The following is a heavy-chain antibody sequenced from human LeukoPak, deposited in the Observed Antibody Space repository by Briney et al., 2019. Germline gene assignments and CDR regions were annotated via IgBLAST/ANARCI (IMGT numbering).Heavy chain of an antibody. J-gene: IGHJ4*02. CDR1: GFTFNSYG. V-gene: IGHV3-33*01. D-gene: IGHD5-18*01. Sequence: PGGSLRLSCAASGFTFNSYGMHWVRQAPGKGLEWAALIWYDGSNKYYADAVRGRFTISRDSSKNTLYLQMNSLRVEDTAVYYCARIRDSYGTIDYWGQGTLVTVS. CDR2: IWYDGSNK. CDR3: ARIRDSYGTIDY.